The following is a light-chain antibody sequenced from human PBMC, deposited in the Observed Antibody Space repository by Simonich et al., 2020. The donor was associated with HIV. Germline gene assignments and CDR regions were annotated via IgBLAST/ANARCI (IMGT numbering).Light chain of an antibody. CDR1: QSVLYSSNNKNY. J-gene: IGKJ1*01. CDR3: QQYNNWPPWT. V-gene: IGKV4-1*01. Sequence: DIVMTQSPDSLAVSLGERATINCKSSQSVLYSSNNKNYLAWYQQKPGQPPKLLIYWASTRESGVPDRFSSSGSGTDFTLTISSLQAEDVAVYYCQQYNNWPPWTFGQGTKVEIK. CDR2: WAS.